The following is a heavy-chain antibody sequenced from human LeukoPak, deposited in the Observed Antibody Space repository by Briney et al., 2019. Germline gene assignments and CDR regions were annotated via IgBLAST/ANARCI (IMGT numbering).Heavy chain of an antibody. J-gene: IGHJ6*03. CDR3: ASSSSSSNYMDV. V-gene: IGHV1-8*03. CDR2: MNPNSGNT. D-gene: IGHD6-6*01. CDR1: GYTFTSYD. Sequence: ASVKVSCKASGYTFTSYDINWVRQATGQGLEWMGWMNPNSGNTGYAQKFQGRVTITRNTSISTAYMELSSLRSEDTAVYYCASSSSSSNYMDVWGKGTTVTISS.